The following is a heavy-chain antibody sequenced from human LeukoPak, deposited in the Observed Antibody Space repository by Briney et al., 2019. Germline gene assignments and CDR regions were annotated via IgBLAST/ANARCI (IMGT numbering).Heavy chain of an antibody. CDR1: GGSFSGYY. D-gene: IGHD3-10*01. J-gene: IGHJ4*02. Sequence: PSETLSLTCAVYGGSFSGYYWSWIRQPPGKGLEWIGEINHSGSTNYNPSLKSRVTISVDTSKNQFSLKLSSVTAADTAVYYCARRAHGSGRRYWGQGTLVTVSS. CDR3: ARRAHGSGRRY. V-gene: IGHV4-34*01. CDR2: INHSGST.